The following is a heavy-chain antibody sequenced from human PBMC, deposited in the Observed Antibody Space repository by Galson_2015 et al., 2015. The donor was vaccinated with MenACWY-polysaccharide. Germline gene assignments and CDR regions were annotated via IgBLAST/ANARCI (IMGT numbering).Heavy chain of an antibody. D-gene: IGHD5-12*01. CDR3: AREPPYSGYTRKSLDI. CDR2: IYYTALT. V-gene: IGHV4-31*03. CDR1: GASINSGGYF. Sequence: LSLTCTVSGASINSGGYFWSWIRQHPGKGLEWIGNIYYTALTDYNPSLRRRITISVDTSRNQFSLHLTSVTAADTAVYYCAREPPYSGYTRKSLDIWGQGTMVTVSA. J-gene: IGHJ3*02.